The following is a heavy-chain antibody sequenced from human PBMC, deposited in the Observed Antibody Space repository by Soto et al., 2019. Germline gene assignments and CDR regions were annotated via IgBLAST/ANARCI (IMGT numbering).Heavy chain of an antibody. D-gene: IGHD3-22*01. Sequence: PSETLSLTCTVSGGSISSYYWSRIRHPPGKGLEWIGYIYYSGSTNYNPSLKSRVTISVDTSKNQFSLKLSSVTAADTAVYYCARVSLPYYYDSSGYHRYYYYGMDVWGQGTMVTVSS. V-gene: IGHV4-59*01. J-gene: IGHJ6*02. CDR2: IYYSGST. CDR1: GGSISSYY. CDR3: ARVSLPYYYDSSGYHRYYYYGMDV.